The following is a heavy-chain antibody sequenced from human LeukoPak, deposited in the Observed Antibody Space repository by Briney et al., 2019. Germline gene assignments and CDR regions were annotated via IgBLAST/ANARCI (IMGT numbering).Heavy chain of an antibody. D-gene: IGHD3-22*01. CDR1: GGSISSYY. Sequence: SETLSLTCTVSGGSISSYYWNWIRQPPGKGLEWIGYIYYSGSTNYNPSLKSRVTISVDTSKNHFSLKLSSVTAADTAVYYCARKKTYYYDRSDYYLGYGFDYWGQGTLVTVSS. CDR3: ARKKTYYYDRSDYYLGYGFDY. V-gene: IGHV4-59*01. CDR2: IYYSGST. J-gene: IGHJ4*02.